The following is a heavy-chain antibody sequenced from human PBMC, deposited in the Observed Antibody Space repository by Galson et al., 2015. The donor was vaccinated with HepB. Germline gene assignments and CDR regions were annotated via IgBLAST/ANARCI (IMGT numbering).Heavy chain of an antibody. Sequence: SLRLSCAASRFTFNSYAMHWVRQAPGKGLEWVALISYDGSNKYYADSVKGRFTISRDNSKNTLYLQMNSLRAEDTAVYYCARDRGAKYGSGSYYTYYFDYWGQGTLVTISS. CDR1: RFTFNSYA. J-gene: IGHJ4*02. V-gene: IGHV3-30-3*01. CDR2: ISYDGSNK. CDR3: ARDRGAKYGSGSYYTYYFDY. D-gene: IGHD3-10*01.